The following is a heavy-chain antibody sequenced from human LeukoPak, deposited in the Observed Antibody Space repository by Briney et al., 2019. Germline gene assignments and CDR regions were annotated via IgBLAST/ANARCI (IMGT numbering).Heavy chain of an antibody. J-gene: IGHJ4*02. CDR1: GFTFSSYW. Sequence: GGSLRLSCAASGFTFSSYWMSWVRQAPGEGLEWVAKINQDGTEKAYVDSVRGRFTISRDNAKNSLFLQMNSLRAEDTAVYYCARGLDGTYCGGDCYPAYWGQGTLVTVSS. CDR2: INQDGTEK. V-gene: IGHV3-7*04. CDR3: ARGLDGTYCGGDCYPAY. D-gene: IGHD2-21*02.